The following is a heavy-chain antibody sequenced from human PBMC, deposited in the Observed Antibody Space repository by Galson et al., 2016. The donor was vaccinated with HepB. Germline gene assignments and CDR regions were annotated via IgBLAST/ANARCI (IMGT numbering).Heavy chain of an antibody. V-gene: IGHV4-59*01. CDR3: AGNKGGSSSLAFDI. J-gene: IGHJ3*02. D-gene: IGHD6-13*01. CDR1: GGSISSYY. Sequence: SETLSLTCTVSGGSISSYYWSWIRQPPGKGLEWIGYIYYSGSTNYNPSLKSRVTISVDTSKNQFSLELSSVTAADTAVYYCAGNKGGSSSLAFDIWGQGTMVTVSS. CDR2: IYYSGST.